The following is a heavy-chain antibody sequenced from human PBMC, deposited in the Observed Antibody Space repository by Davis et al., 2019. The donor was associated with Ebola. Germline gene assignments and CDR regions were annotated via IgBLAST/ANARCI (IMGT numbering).Heavy chain of an antibody. J-gene: IGHJ4*02. Sequence: GSLRLSCTVSGGSISSHYWSWIRQSPGKGLEWIGYMYYSGSTNYNPSLKSRVTISAESSKNQFSLRMASLTAADTAVYYCARVPPPYYYESSGYPWFDYWGQGTLVTVSS. CDR3: ARVPPPYYYESSGYPWFDY. CDR2: MYYSGST. V-gene: IGHV4-59*11. D-gene: IGHD3-22*01. CDR1: GGSISSHY.